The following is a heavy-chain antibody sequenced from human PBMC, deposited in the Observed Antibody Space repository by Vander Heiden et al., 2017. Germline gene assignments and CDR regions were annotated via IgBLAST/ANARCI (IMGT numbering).Heavy chain of an antibody. J-gene: IGHJ4*02. CDR1: GGSLSSYY. Sequence: QVQLQQWGAGLLKPSETLSLTCAVHGGSLSSYYWSWIRQSPGRGLEWIGQINHFGNTNYNPALKSRVTISIDTSKSQLSLYLSSVTAADTAVYYCATNTSSAYDYWGPGTRVTVSS. V-gene: IGHV4-34*02. D-gene: IGHD5-12*01. CDR3: ATNTSSAYDY. CDR2: INHFGNT.